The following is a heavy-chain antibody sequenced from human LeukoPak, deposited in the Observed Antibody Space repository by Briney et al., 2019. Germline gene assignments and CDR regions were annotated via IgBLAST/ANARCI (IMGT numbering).Heavy chain of an antibody. CDR3: ARDMCYDFWSGYYTGLRFDP. Sequence: PGGSLRLSCAASGFTFSSYWMSWVRQAPGKGLEWVANIKQDGSEKYYVDSVKGRFTISRDNAKNSLYLQTNSLRAEDTAVYYCARDMCYDFWSGYYTGLRFDPWGQGTLVTVSS. D-gene: IGHD3-3*01. CDR2: IKQDGSEK. CDR1: GFTFSSYW. J-gene: IGHJ5*02. V-gene: IGHV3-7*01.